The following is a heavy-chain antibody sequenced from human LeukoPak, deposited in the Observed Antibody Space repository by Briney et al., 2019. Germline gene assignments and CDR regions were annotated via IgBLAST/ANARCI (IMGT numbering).Heavy chain of an antibody. CDR3: AREDSSSWYRESDY. CDR1: GYTFTSYD. V-gene: IGHV1-8*01. Sequence: ASVKVSCKASGYTFTSYDINWVRQATGQGLEWMGWMNPNSGNTGYAQKFQGRVTMTRNTSISTAYMELSSLRSEDTAVYYCAREDSSSWYRESDYWGQGTLVTVSS. D-gene: IGHD6-13*01. J-gene: IGHJ4*02. CDR2: MNPNSGNT.